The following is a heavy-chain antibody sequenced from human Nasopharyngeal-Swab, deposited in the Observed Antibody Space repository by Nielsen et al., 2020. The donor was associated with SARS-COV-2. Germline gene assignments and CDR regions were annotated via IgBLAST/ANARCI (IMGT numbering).Heavy chain of an antibody. J-gene: IGHJ4*02. CDR1: GFTFSSYS. V-gene: IGHV3-21*01. CDR3: AKIWRVWQQHCFDY. Sequence: ESLKISCAASGFTFSSYSMNWVRQAPGKGLEWVSSISSSSSNIYYADSVKGRFTISRDNAKNSLYLQMNSLGAEDTAVYYCAKIWRVWQQHCFDYWGQGTLVTVSS. D-gene: IGHD6-13*01. CDR2: ISSSSSNI.